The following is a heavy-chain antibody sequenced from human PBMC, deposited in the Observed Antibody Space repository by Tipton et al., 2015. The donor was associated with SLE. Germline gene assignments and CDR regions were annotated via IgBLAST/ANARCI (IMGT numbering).Heavy chain of an antibody. CDR3: ARQVASFDY. Sequence: QSGPEVKKPGASVKVSCKASGYTFTSYYIHWVRQAPGQGLEWMGIINPSGGSTSYALKFQGRVTMTRDTSTSTVYMELSSLRSDDTAVYYCARQVASFDYWGQGTLVTVSS. CDR2: INPSGGST. D-gene: IGHD5-12*01. CDR1: GYTFTSYY. J-gene: IGHJ4*02. V-gene: IGHV1-46*01.